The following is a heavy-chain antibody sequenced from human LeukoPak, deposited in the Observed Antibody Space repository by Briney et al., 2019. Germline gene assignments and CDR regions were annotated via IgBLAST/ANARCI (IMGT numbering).Heavy chain of an antibody. Sequence: GGSLRLSCAASGFSLSTYEMNWVRQAPGKGLEWVSYFRSSRGTIHYADSVRGRFTVSGDSAKNSLYLQMNSLRADDTAVYYCARGTLLNAFDIWGQGTMVTVSS. CDR1: GFSLSTYE. J-gene: IGHJ3*02. CDR2: FRSSRGTI. D-gene: IGHD1-26*01. CDR3: ARGTLLNAFDI. V-gene: IGHV3-48*03.